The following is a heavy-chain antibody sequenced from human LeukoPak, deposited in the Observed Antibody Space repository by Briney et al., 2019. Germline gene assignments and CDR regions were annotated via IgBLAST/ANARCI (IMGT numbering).Heavy chain of an antibody. CDR3: ARCILGHYDILTGYSNYAFDI. Sequence: SETLSLTCTVSGGSISSSSYYWGWIRQPPGKGLEWIGSIYYSGSTYYNPSLKSRVTISVDTSKNQFSLKLSSVTAADTAVYYCARCILGHYDILTGYSNYAFDIWGQGTMVTVSS. CDR1: GGSISSSSYY. J-gene: IGHJ3*02. CDR2: IYYSGST. V-gene: IGHV4-39*01. D-gene: IGHD3-9*01.